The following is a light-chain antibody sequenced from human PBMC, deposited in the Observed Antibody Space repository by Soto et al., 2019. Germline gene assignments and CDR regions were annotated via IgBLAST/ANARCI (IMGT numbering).Light chain of an antibody. CDR2: YDD. CDR1: NSNIGNNA. V-gene: IGLV1-36*01. J-gene: IGLJ2*01. Sequence: QSVLTQPPSVSGAPRQRVTISCSGSNSNIGNNAVNWYQQLPRKAPKLLIYYDDLLPSGVSDRFSGSKSGTSASLAISGLQSEDEAGYYCAAWDDSLNGPVFGGGTKVTVL. CDR3: AAWDDSLNGPV.